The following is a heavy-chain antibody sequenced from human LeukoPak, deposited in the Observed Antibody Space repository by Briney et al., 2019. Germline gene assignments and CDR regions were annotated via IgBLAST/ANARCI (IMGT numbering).Heavy chain of an antibody. V-gene: IGHV3-7*01. CDR1: GFTFSSYW. Sequence: GGSLRLSCAASGFTFSSYWMSWVRQAPGKGLEWVANIKQDGSEKYYVDSVKGRFTISRDNAKNSLYLQMNSLRAEDTAVYYCARDHLGTPYYYYYGMDVWGQGTTVTVS. CDR2: IKQDGSEK. CDR3: ARDHLGTPYYYYYGMDV. J-gene: IGHJ6*02.